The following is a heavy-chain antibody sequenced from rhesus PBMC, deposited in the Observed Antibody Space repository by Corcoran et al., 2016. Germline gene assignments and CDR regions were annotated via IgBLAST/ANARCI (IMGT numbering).Heavy chain of an antibody. CDR1: GFTFGSYA. J-gene: IGHJ6*01. CDR2: IIPLFGIT. V-gene: IGHV1-198*02. Sequence: QVQLVQSGAEVKKPGASVKVSCKASGFTFGSYAINWVRQAPGQGREWMVVIIPLFGITNYAEKFEGRGTSTADKSTSTAYMELSSLRSEDTAVYYCARQNVLQTVAATGGLDSWGQGVVVTVSS. CDR3: ARQNVLQTVAATGGLDS. D-gene: IGHD4-29*01.